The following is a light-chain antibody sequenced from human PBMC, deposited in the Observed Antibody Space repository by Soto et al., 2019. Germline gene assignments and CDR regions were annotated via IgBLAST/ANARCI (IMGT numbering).Light chain of an antibody. CDR3: QQYGSSPWT. J-gene: IGKJ1*01. CDR2: DAS. CDR1: QSVFSNN. V-gene: IGKV3D-20*01. Sequence: EIVLTQSPATLSLSPGERATLSCGASQSVFSNNLDWYQQKSGLAPRLLIYDASNRATAIPDRFSGSGSGTDFTLTISRLEPEDFAVYYCQQYGSSPWTFGQGTKVEIK.